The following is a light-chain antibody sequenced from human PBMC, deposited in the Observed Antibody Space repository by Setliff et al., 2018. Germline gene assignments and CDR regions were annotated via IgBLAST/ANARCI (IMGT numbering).Light chain of an antibody. V-gene: IGLV2-23*02. Sequence: QSVLTQPASVSGAPGQAITISCTGTSTDVGTYNLVSWYQQHPGKAPKLIIYEVNTRPSGVSNRFSGSKSGNTASLTISGLQSEDEADYYCCSYARITVYGCGTGTKVTVL. CDR1: STDVGTYNL. CDR3: CSYARITVYG. CDR2: EVN. J-gene: IGLJ1*01.